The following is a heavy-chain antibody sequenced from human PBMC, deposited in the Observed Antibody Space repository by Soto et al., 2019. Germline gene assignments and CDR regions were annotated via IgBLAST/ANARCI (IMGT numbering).Heavy chain of an antibody. CDR2: IDPRDSYT. V-gene: IGHV5-10-1*01. Sequence: PGESLKISCKGSGYGFTTYWISWVRHMPGRGLEWMGRIDPRDSYTNYSPSFQGHVTISVDKSISTASLQWRSLKASDTAIYYCARHGVVVEPVAFHPYGVDVWGQGTTVTVSS. CDR1: GYGFTTYW. CDR3: ARHGVVVEPVAFHPYGVDV. D-gene: IGHD2-2*01. J-gene: IGHJ6*02.